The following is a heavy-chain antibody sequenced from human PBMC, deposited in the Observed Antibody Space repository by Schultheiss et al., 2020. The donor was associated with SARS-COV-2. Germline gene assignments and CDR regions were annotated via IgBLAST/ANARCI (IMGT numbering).Heavy chain of an antibody. V-gene: IGHV3-33*01. CDR3: ARALYSQYNMDV. CDR1: GFTFSSYG. Sequence: GGSLRLSCAASGFTFSSYGMHWVRQAPGKGLEWVAVIWYDGSNKYYADSVKGRFTISRDNSKNTLYLQMNSLRAEDTAVYYCARALYSQYNMDVWGQGTTVTVSS. D-gene: IGHD2-21*01. CDR2: IWYDGSNK. J-gene: IGHJ6*02.